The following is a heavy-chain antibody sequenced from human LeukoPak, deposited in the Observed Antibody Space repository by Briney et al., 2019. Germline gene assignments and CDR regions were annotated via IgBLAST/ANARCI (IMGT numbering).Heavy chain of an antibody. CDR1: GYTFRSYD. J-gene: IGHJ4*02. CDR2: MNPDSGNT. CDR3: ARGSLRGYCLDTSCYTINY. D-gene: IGHD2-2*02. Sequence: ASVKVSCKASGYTFRSYDINWVRQATGQGLEWMGWMNPDSGNTGYAQNFQGRVTMTSNTSITTAYMELTSLRSEDTAVYYCARGSLRGYCLDTSCYTINYWGQGTLVTVSS. V-gene: IGHV1-8*01.